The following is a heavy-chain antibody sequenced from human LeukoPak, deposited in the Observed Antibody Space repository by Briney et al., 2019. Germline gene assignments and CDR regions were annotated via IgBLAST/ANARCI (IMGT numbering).Heavy chain of an antibody. CDR2: ISSSSSYI. CDR1: GFTFSSYS. J-gene: IGHJ4*02. CDR3: ARDENGDYFDY. D-gene: IGHD4-17*01. V-gene: IGHV3-21*01. Sequence: GGSLRLSCAASGFTFSSYSMNWVRQAPGKGLEWVSSISSSSSYIYYADSVKGRFTISRDNAKNSLYLQMNSLRAEDTAVYYCARDENGDYFDYWGQGTLVTVSS.